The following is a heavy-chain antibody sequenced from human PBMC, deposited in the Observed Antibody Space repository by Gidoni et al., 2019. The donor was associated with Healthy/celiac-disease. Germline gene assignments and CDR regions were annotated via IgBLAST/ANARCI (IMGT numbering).Heavy chain of an antibody. V-gene: IGHV3-21*01. Sequence: EVQLVESGGGLVKPGGSLRLSCAASGFTFSSYSMNWVRQAPGKGLEWVSSISRSSSYIYYADSVKGRFTISRDNAKNSLYLQMNSLRAEDTAVYYCARDEDYYYGSGSYSPFDYWGQGTLVTVSS. D-gene: IGHD3-10*01. J-gene: IGHJ4*02. CDR1: GFTFSSYS. CDR2: ISRSSSYI. CDR3: ARDEDYYYGSGSYSPFDY.